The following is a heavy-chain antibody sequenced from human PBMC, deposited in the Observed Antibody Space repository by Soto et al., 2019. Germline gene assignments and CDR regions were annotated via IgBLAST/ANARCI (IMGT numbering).Heavy chain of an antibody. V-gene: IGHV4-39*01. CDR1: GVSITTTSYY. J-gene: IGHJ4*02. CDR2: VYFSGTT. CDR3: ARHGSY. Sequence: SETLSHTCTVSGVSITTTSYYWGWIRQPPGKGLEWIGSVYFSGTTYYNPSLKSRVTISVDTSKNHFSLRLSSVTAADTAIYYCARHGSYWGQGTLVTVSS.